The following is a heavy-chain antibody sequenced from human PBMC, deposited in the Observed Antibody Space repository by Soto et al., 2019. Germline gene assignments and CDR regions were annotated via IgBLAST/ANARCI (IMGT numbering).Heavy chain of an antibody. Sequence: KVSCKASGYTFTSYYMHWVRQMPGKGLEWMGIIYPGDSDTRYSPSFQGQVTISADKSISTAYLQWSSLKASDTAMYYCARTSGAGKYYYGMEVWGQGPRVTVS. CDR2: IYPGDSDT. CDR1: GYTFTSYY. CDR3: ARTSGAGKYYYGMEV. J-gene: IGHJ6*02. D-gene: IGHD6-13*01. V-gene: IGHV5-51*01.